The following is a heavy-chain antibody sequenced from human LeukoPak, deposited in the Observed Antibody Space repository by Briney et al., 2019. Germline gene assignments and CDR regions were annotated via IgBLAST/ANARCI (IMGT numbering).Heavy chain of an antibody. J-gene: IGHJ4*02. V-gene: IGHV3-21*01. CDR2: ISSTSIYR. CDR3: ARDVFSLASY. Sequence: GGSLRLSCAASGFTFSAYSMNWVRQAPGKGVEWVSSISSTSIYRYYGDSVKGRFTISRDNAKNTLFLQRNSLRAEDTAVYYCARDVFSLASYWGQGTLVTVSS. D-gene: IGHD5/OR15-5a*01. CDR1: GFTFSAYS.